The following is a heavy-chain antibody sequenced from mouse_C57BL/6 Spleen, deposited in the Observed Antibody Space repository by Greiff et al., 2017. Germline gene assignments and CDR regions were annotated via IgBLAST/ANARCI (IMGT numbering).Heavy chain of an antibody. CDR3: ARSSYSNYPFYAMDY. Sequence: QVQLQQPGAELVKPGASVKLSCKASGYTFTSYWMHWVKQRPGQGLEWIGMIHPNSGSTNYNEKFKSKATLTVDKSSSTAYMQLSSLTSEDSAVYYCARSSYSNYPFYAMDYWGQGTSVTVSS. J-gene: IGHJ4*01. D-gene: IGHD2-5*01. CDR2: IHPNSGST. V-gene: IGHV1-64*01. CDR1: GYTFTSYW.